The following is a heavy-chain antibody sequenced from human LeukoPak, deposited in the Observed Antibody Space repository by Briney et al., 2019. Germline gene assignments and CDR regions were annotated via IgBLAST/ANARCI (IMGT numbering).Heavy chain of an antibody. CDR3: ARGTVALLDYYDSSGYSS. D-gene: IGHD3-22*01. V-gene: IGHV1-69*04. CDR2: IIPILGIA. J-gene: IGHJ4*02. Sequence: ASVKVSCKASGGTFSSYAISWVRRAPGQGLEWMGRIIPILGIANYAQKFQGRVTITADKSTSTAYMELSSLRSEDTAVYYCARGTVALLDYYDSSGYSSWGQGTLVTVSS. CDR1: GGTFSSYA.